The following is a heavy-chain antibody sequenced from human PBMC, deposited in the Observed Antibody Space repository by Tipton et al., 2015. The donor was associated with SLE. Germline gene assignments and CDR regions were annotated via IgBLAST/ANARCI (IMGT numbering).Heavy chain of an antibody. CDR1: GGSFSGYY. J-gene: IGHJ4*02. CDR2: IYYSGST. D-gene: IGHD3-10*01. V-gene: IGHV4-30-4*01. Sequence: TLSLTCAVYGGSFSGYYWSWIRQPPGKGLEWIGYIYYSGSTYYNPSLKSRVTISVDTSKNQFSLKLNSVTAADTAVYYCAKHSGSYYFDDWGQGTLVTVSS. CDR3: AKHSGSYYFDD.